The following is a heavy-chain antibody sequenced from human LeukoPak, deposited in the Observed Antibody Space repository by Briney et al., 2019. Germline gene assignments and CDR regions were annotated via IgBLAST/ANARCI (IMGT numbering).Heavy chain of an antibody. CDR2: ISWDGGST. V-gene: IGHV3-43D*03. J-gene: IGHJ3*02. CDR1: GFTFDDYA. CDR3: AKYRRVGATFDAFDI. Sequence: GGSLRLSCAASGFTFDDYAMHWVRQAPGKGLEWVSLISWDGGSTYYADSVKGRFTISRDNSKNSLYLQMNSLRAEDTAVYYCAKYRRVGATFDAFDIWGQGTMVTVSS. D-gene: IGHD1-26*01.